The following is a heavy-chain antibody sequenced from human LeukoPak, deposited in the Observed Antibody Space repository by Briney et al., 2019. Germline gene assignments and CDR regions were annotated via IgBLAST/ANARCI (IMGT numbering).Heavy chain of an antibody. CDR3: AAPYYYGSVSLLNYYYGMDV. CDR2: IICTSSDT. V-gene: IGHV3-11*06. J-gene: IGHJ6*04. D-gene: IGHD3-10*01. Sequence: GGSLRLSCAASGFIFSDYYMSCIRQTPGKGLEWLSYIICTSSDTNYADSVKGRFTISRDNAKKSLFLQMNSLRAEDTGVYHCAAPYYYGSVSLLNYYYGMDVWGKGTTVTVSS. CDR1: GFIFSDYY.